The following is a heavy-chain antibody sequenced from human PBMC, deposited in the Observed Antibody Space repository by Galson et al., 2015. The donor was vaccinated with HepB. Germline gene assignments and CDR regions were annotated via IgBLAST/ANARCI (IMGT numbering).Heavy chain of an antibody. Sequence: SLRLSCAASGFSFNIFSVSWVRQAPGKGLEWISYSATTSTTTYYAESVRGRFTISRDNAKRLVHLQLNRLRVDDTAVYYCARDRGYCTGGNCYRFFDFWGQGIMVTVSS. V-gene: IGHV3-48*01. CDR1: GFSFNIFS. CDR2: SATTSTTT. CDR3: ARDRGYCTGGNCYRFFDF. D-gene: IGHD2-15*01. J-gene: IGHJ3*01.